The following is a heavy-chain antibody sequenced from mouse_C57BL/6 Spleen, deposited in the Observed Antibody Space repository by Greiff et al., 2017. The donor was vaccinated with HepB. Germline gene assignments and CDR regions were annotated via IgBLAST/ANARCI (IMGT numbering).Heavy chain of an antibody. CDR1: GYTFTSYW. CDR3: ALRHYGNSGFAY. V-gene: IGHV1-64*01. CDR2: IHPNSGST. J-gene: IGHJ3*01. Sequence: QVQLQQSGAELVKPGASVKLSCKASGYTFTSYWMHWVKQRPGQGLEWIGMIHPNSGSTNYNEKFKSKATLTVDKSSSTAYMQLSSLTSEDSAVYYCALRHYGNSGFAYWGQGTLVTVSA. D-gene: IGHD2-1*01.